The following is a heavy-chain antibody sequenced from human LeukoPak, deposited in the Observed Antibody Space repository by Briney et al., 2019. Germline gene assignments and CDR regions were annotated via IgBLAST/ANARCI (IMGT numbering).Heavy chain of an antibody. V-gene: IGHV1-18*01. Sequence: ASVKVSCKASGYTFTSYGISWVRQAPGQGLEWMGWISAYNGNTNYAQKLQGRVTMTTDTSTSTAYMELRSLRSDDTAVYYCARARAEGIAARTRIYGMDVWGQGTTVTVSS. CDR3: ARARAEGIAARTRIYGMDV. CDR1: GYTFTSYG. D-gene: IGHD6-13*01. CDR2: ISAYNGNT. J-gene: IGHJ6*02.